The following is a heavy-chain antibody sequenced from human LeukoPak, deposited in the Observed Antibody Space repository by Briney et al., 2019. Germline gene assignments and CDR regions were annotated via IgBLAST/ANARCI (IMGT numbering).Heavy chain of an antibody. Sequence: HSGGSLRLSCAASGFTFSSYAMSWVRQAPGEGLEWVSAISGSGGSTYYADSVKGRFTISRDNAKNSLYLQMNSLRAEDTAVYYCARDLRSTVVTPGYWGQGTLVTVSS. D-gene: IGHD4-23*01. CDR3: ARDLRSTVVTPGY. J-gene: IGHJ4*02. CDR2: ISGSGGST. CDR1: GFTFSSYA. V-gene: IGHV3-23*01.